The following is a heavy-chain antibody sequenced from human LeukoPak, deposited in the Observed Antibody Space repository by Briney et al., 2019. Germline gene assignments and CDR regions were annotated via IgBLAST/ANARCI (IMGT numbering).Heavy chain of an antibody. CDR3: ARDVGGGVGYSSGWHTYYYYYYGMDV. Sequence: PSQTLSLTCAISGDSVSSNSAAWNWIRQSPSRGLEWLGRTYYRSKWYNDYAVSVKSRITINPDTSKNQFSLQLNSVTPEDTAVYYCARDVGGGVGYSSGWHTYYYYYYGMDVWGQGTTVTVSS. CDR2: TYYRSKWYN. J-gene: IGHJ6*02. CDR1: GDSVSSNSAA. V-gene: IGHV6-1*01. D-gene: IGHD6-19*01.